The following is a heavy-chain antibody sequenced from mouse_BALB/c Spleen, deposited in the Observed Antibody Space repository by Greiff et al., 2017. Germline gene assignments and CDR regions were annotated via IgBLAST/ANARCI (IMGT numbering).Heavy chain of an antibody. CDR3: AREDLDY. CDR1: GFTFSDYY. CDR2: ISDGGSYT. J-gene: IGHJ3*01. Sequence: EVKLVESGGGLVKPGGSLKLSCAASGFTFSDYYMYWVRQTPEKRLEWVATISDGGSYTYYPDSVKGRFTISRDNAKNNLYLQMSSLKSEDTAMYYCAREDLDYWGQGTLVTVSA. V-gene: IGHV5-4*02.